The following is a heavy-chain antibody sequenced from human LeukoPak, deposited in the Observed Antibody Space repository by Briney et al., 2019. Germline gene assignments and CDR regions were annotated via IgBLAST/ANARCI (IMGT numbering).Heavy chain of an antibody. D-gene: IGHD4-17*01. Sequence: GGSLRLSCAASGITFSGSAMHWVRQASGKGLEWVGRIRSKANSYATAYAASVKGRFTISRDDSKNTAYLQMNSLKTEDTAVYYCTSLTTVTPPFDYWGQGTLVTVSS. J-gene: IGHJ4*02. CDR1: GITFSGSA. CDR2: IRSKANSYAT. V-gene: IGHV3-73*01. CDR3: TSLTTVTPPFDY.